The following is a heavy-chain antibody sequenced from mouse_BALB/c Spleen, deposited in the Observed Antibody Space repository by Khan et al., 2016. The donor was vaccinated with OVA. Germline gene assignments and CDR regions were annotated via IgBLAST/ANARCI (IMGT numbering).Heavy chain of an antibody. D-gene: IGHD2-4*01. J-gene: IGHJ2*01. CDR2: ISCYNGAT. CDR3: ARDYDLYYFDY. V-gene: IGHV1S34*01. CDR1: GYSFTGYY. Sequence: LVKTGASVKISCKASGYSFTGYYMHWVKQSHGKSLEWIGYISCYNGATTYNQKFKGKATFTIDASSSTAYMQFNSLTSEDSAVXFCARDYDLYYFDYWGQGTTLTVSS.